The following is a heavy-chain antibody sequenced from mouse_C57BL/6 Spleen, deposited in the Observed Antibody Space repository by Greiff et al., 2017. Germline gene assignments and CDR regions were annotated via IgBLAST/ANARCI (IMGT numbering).Heavy chain of an antibody. Sequence: VQLQQSGPELVKPGASVKISCKASGYSFTSYYIHWVKQRPGQGLEWIGWIYPGSGNTKYNEKFKGKATLTADTSSSTAYMQLSSLTSEDSAVYYCARGGDYGPFAYWGQGTLVTVSA. V-gene: IGHV1-66*01. J-gene: IGHJ3*01. CDR1: GYSFTSYY. CDR3: ARGGDYGPFAY. D-gene: IGHD2-4*01. CDR2: IYPGSGNT.